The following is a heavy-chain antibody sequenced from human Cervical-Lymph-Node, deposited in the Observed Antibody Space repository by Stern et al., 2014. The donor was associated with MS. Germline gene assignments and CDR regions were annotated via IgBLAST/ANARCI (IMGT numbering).Heavy chain of an antibody. D-gene: IGHD2/OR15-2a*01. CDR3: ARERQQYCNSEGCSYWYFDL. J-gene: IGHJ2*01. V-gene: IGHV4-4*02. CDR2: IYHSGAS. Sequence: VQLQESGPGLVKPSGTLSLTCAVSGGSVSSTNWWSWVRQSPGKGLEWIGNIYHSGASTYRPSLRRRVSISLDTSKTHLSLHLTSVTAADTAVYYCARERQQYCNSEGCSYWYFDLWGRGTLVTVSS. CDR1: GGSVSSTNW.